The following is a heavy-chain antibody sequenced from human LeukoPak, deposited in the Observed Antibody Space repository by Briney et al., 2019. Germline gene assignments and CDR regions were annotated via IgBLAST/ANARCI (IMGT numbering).Heavy chain of an antibody. V-gene: IGHV1-2*02. CDR1: GYTFTGYY. CDR2: INPNSGGT. D-gene: IGHD1-1*01. J-gene: IGHJ6*03. Sequence: ASVKVSCKASGYTFTGYYMHWVRQAPGQGLEWMGWINPNSGGTNYAQKFQGRVTMTRDTSISTAYMELSRLRSDDTAVYYCARDGNWNDDYYYYYYMDVWGKGTTVTVSS. CDR3: ARDGNWNDDYYYYYYMDV.